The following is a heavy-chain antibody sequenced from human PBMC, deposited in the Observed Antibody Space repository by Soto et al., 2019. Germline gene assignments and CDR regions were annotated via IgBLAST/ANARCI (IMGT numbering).Heavy chain of an antibody. CDR2: INTHSGDT. CDR1: GYTFTSDG. J-gene: IGHJ5*02. CDR3: ARDTGHCDKTGCQRNYFDP. Sequence: QVQLVQSGAEVKNPGASVKVSCETSGYTFTSDGISWVRQAPGQGLEWMGWINTHSGDTNFAQKFHDRVTMIIDPPTSTVYMEVRSLGSDDTAIYYCARDTGHCDKTGCQRNYFDPWGQGTLVTVSS. V-gene: IGHV1-18*04. D-gene: IGHD2-21*01.